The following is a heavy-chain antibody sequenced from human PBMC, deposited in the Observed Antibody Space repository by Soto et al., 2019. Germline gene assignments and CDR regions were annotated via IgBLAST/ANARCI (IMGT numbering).Heavy chain of an antibody. V-gene: IGHV1-69*13. CDR1: GGTFSSYA. D-gene: IGHD3-3*01. CDR3: ARPSYFWCGYYTNYYYYYGMDV. CDR2: IIPIFGTA. J-gene: IGHJ6*02. Sequence: ASVKVSCKASGGTFSSYAISWVRQAPGQGLEWMGGIIPIFGTANYAQKFQGRVTITADESTSTAYMELSSLRSEDTAVYYCARPSYFWCGYYTNYYYYYGMDVWGQGTTVTVSS.